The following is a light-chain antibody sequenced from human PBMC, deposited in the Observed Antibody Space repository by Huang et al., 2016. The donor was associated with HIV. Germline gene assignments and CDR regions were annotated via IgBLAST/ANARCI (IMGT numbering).Light chain of an antibody. J-gene: IGKJ4*01. V-gene: IGKV3-15*01. CDR1: QSVSRN. Sequence: EIVMTQSPATLSVSPGERATLSCRASQSVSRNLAWYQQKPGQAPRLLIYGASTRATGSPVRFSGSGAGTEFTLTISSLQSEDFAVYYCQQYNNWPLTFGGGTKVEIK. CDR3: QQYNNWPLT. CDR2: GAS.